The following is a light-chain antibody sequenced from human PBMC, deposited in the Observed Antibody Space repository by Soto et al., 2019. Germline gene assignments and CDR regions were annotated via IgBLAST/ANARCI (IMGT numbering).Light chain of an antibody. CDR1: QSVSSSY. J-gene: IGKJ1*01. CDR3: QQYVSSPRP. CDR2: GAS. Sequence: EIVLSQSPGPLSLSPGERATLSCRASQSVSSSYLAWYQQKPGQAPRLLIYGASSRATGIPDRFSGSGSGTDFTLTISRLEPEDFAVYYCQQYVSSPRPFCQGAKVDIK. V-gene: IGKV3-20*01.